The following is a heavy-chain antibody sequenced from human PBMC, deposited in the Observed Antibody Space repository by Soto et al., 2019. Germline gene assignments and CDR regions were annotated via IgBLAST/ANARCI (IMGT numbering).Heavy chain of an antibody. CDR3: ARSVRDIVVVPVAIDDAFDI. J-gene: IGHJ3*02. Sequence: SVKVSCKASGGTFSSYTISWVRQAPGQGLEWMGRIIPILGIANYAQKFQGRVTITADKSTSTAYMELSSLRSEDTAVYYCARSVRDIVVVPVAIDDAFDIWGQGTMVTVSS. CDR2: IIPILGIA. D-gene: IGHD2-2*01. V-gene: IGHV1-69*02. CDR1: GGTFSSYT.